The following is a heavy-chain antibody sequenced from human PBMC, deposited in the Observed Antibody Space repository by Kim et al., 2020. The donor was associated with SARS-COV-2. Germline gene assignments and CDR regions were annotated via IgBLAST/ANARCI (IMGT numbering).Heavy chain of an antibody. J-gene: IGHJ3*02. D-gene: IGHD5-18*01. Sequence: SVKGRFTISRDNSKNTLYLQMNSLRAEDTAVYYCARDARGYSYGYNAFDIWGQGTMVTVSS. V-gene: IGHV3-53*01. CDR3: ARDARGYSYGYNAFDI.